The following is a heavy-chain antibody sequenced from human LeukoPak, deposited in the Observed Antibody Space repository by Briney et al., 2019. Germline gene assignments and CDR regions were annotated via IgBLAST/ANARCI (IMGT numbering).Heavy chain of an antibody. V-gene: IGHV4-59*01. CDR2: IYYSGNT. J-gene: IGHJ3*02. D-gene: IGHD2-2*01. Sequence: PSETLSLTCTVSGGSISDYYWTWIRQPPGKGLEWIGHIYYSGNTIYNPSLKSRVTISVDTSKNQFSLKLTSVTTADTAVYYCARSRYCSSTSCPDAFDIWGQGTMVTVSS. CDR3: ARSRYCSSTSCPDAFDI. CDR1: GGSISDYY.